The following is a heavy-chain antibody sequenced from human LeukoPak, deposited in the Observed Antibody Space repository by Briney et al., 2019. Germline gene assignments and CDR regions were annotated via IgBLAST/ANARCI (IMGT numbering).Heavy chain of an antibody. V-gene: IGHV3-30-3*01. Sequence: GGSLRLSCAASGFTFSSYAMHWVRQAPGKGLEWVAVISYDGSNKYYADSVKGRFTISRDNSKNTLYLQMNSLRAEDTAVYYCAKDLADYDFWSGYYTGDYWGQGTLVTVSS. CDR2: ISYDGSNK. J-gene: IGHJ4*02. D-gene: IGHD3-3*01. CDR3: AKDLADYDFWSGYYTGDY. CDR1: GFTFSSYA.